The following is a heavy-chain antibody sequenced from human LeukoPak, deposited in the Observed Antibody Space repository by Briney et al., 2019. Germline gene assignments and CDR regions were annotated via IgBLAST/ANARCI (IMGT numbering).Heavy chain of an antibody. CDR1: GFTVSSYA. D-gene: IGHD3-3*01. CDR3: ASQKYDS. V-gene: IGHV3-30*04. J-gene: IGHJ5*02. CDR2: ISYDGSNK. Sequence: PGGSLRLSCSASGFTVSSYAMHWVRQAPGKGLEWVAVISYDGSNKYYADSVKGRFTISRDNSKNTLYLQMNSLRAEDTAVYYCASQKYDSWGQGTLVTVSS.